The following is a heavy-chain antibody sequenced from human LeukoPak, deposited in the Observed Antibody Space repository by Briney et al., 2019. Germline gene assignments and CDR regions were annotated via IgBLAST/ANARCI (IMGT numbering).Heavy chain of an antibody. CDR2: TIPIFGTA. CDR3: ARVYLMNYYDSSGYYDY. D-gene: IGHD3-22*01. V-gene: IGHV1-69*05. J-gene: IGHJ4*02. Sequence: SVKVSCKASGGTFSSYAISWVRPAPGQGLEWIGGTIPIFGTANYAQKFQGRVTITTDESTSTAYMELSSLRSEDTAVYYCARVYLMNYYDSSGYYDYWGQGTLVTVSS. CDR1: GGTFSSYA.